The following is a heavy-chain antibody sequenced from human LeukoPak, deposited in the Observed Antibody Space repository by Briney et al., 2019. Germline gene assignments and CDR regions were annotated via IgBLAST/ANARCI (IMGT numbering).Heavy chain of an antibody. D-gene: IGHD3-16*02. J-gene: IGHJ4*02. Sequence: PGGSLGLSCAASGFTFSSYAMSWVRQAPGKGLEWVSAISGSGGSTYYADSVKGRFTISRDNSKNTLYLQMNSLRAEDTAVYYCAKDFDYVWGSYRYDYFDYWGQGTLVTVSS. CDR1: GFTFSSYA. V-gene: IGHV3-23*01. CDR2: ISGSGGST. CDR3: AKDFDYVWGSYRYDYFDY.